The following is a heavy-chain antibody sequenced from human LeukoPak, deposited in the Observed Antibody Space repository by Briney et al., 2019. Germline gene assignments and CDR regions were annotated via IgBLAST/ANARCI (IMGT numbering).Heavy chain of an antibody. V-gene: IGHV4-38-2*02. D-gene: IGHD5-24*01. CDR1: SYSISSGYY. CDR2: IYHSGST. J-gene: IGHJ3*02. Sequence: SETLSLTCTVSSYSISSGYYWGWIRQPPGKGLEWIGNIYHSGSTYYNPSLKSRVTISVDTSKNQFSLKLSSVTAADTAVYYCARARAPWRAFDIWGQGTMVTVSS. CDR3: ARARAPWRAFDI.